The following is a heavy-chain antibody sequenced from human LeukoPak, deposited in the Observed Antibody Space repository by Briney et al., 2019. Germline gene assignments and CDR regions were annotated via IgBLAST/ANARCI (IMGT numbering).Heavy chain of an antibody. J-gene: IGHJ6*03. CDR3: ARHIGGGIEDMDV. CDR2: IYVTGT. D-gene: IGHD3-16*02. Sequence: SETLSLTCTVSGGSIGTYYWSWIRQSPGKGLEWIGYIYVTGTRYNPYLQSRVTISVDRSRNQFFLKMSPVTAADTAVYYCARHIGGGIEDMDVWGKGTKVIVSS. V-gene: IGHV4-59*08. CDR1: GGSIGTYY.